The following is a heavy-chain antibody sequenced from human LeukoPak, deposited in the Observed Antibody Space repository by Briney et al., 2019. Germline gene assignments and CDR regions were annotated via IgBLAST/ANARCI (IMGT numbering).Heavy chain of an antibody. Sequence: GSLRLSCAGSGFIFHNAWMTWVPQASGKGPGLVGRIKSNPDGGTADYAAPVKGRFIISRDDSKNTLYLQLNSLKTEDTAVYYCTTLSYDVHYWGQGTLVTVSS. CDR1: GFIFHNAW. D-gene: IGHD3-3*01. CDR2: IKSNPDGGTA. J-gene: IGHJ4*02. V-gene: IGHV3-15*05. CDR3: TTLSYDVHY.